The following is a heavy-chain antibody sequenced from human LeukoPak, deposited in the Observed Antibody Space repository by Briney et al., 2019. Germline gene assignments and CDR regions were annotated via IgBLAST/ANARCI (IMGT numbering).Heavy chain of an antibody. CDR1: GFTFSSYS. V-gene: IGHV3-21*01. CDR2: ISSSSSYI. D-gene: IGHD1-26*01. CDR3: ATGGVGATSPLFIDY. J-gene: IGHJ4*02. Sequence: GGSLRLSCAASGFTFSSYSMNWVRQAPGKGLEWVSFISSSSSYIYHADSMKGRFTISRDNAKNSLFLQMNSLRAEDTAVYYCATGGVGATSPLFIDYWGQGTLVTVSS.